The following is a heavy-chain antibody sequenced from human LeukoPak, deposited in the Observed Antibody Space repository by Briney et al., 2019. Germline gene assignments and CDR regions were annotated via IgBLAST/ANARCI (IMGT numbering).Heavy chain of an antibody. CDR3: AGHPSSGWFGDGGFFDY. CDR1: GGSISSSSYY. V-gene: IGHV4-39*01. J-gene: IGHJ4*02. Sequence: PSETLSLTCTVSGGSISSSSYYWGWIRQPPGKGLEWIGSIYYSGSTYYNPSLKSRVTISVDTSKNQFSLKLSSVTAADTAVYYCAGHPSSGWFGDGGFFDYWGQGTLVTVSS. D-gene: IGHD3-10*01. CDR2: IYYSGST.